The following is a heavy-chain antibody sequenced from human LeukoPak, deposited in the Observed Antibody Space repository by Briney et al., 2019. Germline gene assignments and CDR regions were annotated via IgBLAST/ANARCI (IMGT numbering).Heavy chain of an antibody. CDR1: GGSISCSY. CDR2: ICYSGST. Sequence: SETLSLTCSVSGGSISCSYWSWVRQPPGKGLEWIGSICYSGSTNYNPSLKSRVTISVDTSKNQFSLKLSTVTAADTAVYYCARAKGPTVVPAAIGRFYYYYGMDVWGQGTTVTVSS. D-gene: IGHD2-2*02. CDR3: ARAKGPTVVPAAIGRFYYYYGMDV. J-gene: IGHJ6*02. V-gene: IGHV4-59*01.